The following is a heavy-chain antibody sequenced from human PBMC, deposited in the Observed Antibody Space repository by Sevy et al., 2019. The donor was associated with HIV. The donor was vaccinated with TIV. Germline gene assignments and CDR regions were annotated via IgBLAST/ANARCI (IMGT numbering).Heavy chain of an antibody. CDR1: GGSISIYS. CDR3: ARSDTRYNGPLCAFDI. CDR2: ISTTDYT. Sequence: SETLSLTCSVSGGSISIYSWSWIRQPPGKGLEWIGNISTTDYTDYSPSLKSRVTISMDTSKNRFSLRLNSVTAADTAVYYCARSDTRYNGPLCAFDIWGQGTMVTASS. J-gene: IGHJ3*02. V-gene: IGHV4-59*01. D-gene: IGHD1-20*01.